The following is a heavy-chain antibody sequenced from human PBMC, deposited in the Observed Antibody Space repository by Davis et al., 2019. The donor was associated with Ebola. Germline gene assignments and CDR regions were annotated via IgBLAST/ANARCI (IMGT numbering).Heavy chain of an antibody. V-gene: IGHV1-3*01. CDR2: INAGNGNT. CDR1: GYTFTSYA. Sequence: ASVKVSCKASGYTFTSYAMHWVRQAPGQRLEWMGWINAGNGNTKYSQKFQGGVTITADKSTSTAYMELSSLRSEDTAVYYCVSHAWFGEDERWGQGTLVTVSS. CDR3: VSHAWFGEDER. D-gene: IGHD3-10*01. J-gene: IGHJ4*02.